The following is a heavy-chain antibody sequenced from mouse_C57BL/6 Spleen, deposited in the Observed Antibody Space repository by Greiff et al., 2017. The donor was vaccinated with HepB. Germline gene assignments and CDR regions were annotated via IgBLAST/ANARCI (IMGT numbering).Heavy chain of an antibody. J-gene: IGHJ3*01. CDR3: ASGASSWPRWFAY. CDR2: INPSNGGT. Sequence: QVQLKQPGTELVKPGASVKLSCKASGYTFTSYWMHWVKQRPGQGLEWIGNINPSNGGTNYNEKFKSKATLTVDKSSSTAYMQLSSLTSEDSAVYYCASGASSWPRWFAYWGQGTLVTVSA. D-gene: IGHD3-2*02. CDR1: GYTFTSYW. V-gene: IGHV1-53*01.